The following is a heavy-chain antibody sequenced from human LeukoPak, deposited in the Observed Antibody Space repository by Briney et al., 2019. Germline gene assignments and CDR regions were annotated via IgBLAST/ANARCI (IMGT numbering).Heavy chain of an antibody. J-gene: IGHJ6*02. V-gene: IGHV3-9*01. CDR2: ISWNSGSI. CDR1: GFTFDEYA. CDR3: AKDLGQGYYYYHGMDV. Sequence: TLRLSCAPSGFTFDEYAMHGVGHAPGKGVEGVSGISWNSGSIGYADSVKARFTISRDNAKNSLYLQMNSLRAEDTALYYCAKDLGQGYYYYHGMDVWGQGTTVTVSS.